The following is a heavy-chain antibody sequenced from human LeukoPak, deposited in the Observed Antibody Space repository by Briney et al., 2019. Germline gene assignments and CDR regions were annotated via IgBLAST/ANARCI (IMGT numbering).Heavy chain of an antibody. CDR2: ISATGGTT. CDR3: AKGKQTAFLDWFDP. Sequence: GGSLRLSCAASGFTFSAFAMSWVRQAPGKGLQWVSAISATGGTTYYADSVKGRFTSSRDNSQNVLYLQLSSLRAEDTAIYYCAKGKQTAFLDWFDPWGQGTLVTVSS. D-gene: IGHD2-21*02. J-gene: IGHJ5*02. CDR1: GFTFSAFA. V-gene: IGHV3-23*01.